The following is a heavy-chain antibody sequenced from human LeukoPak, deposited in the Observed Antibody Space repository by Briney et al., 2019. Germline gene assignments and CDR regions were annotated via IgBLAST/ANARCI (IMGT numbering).Heavy chain of an antibody. CDR1: GYTLTELS. CDR3: ATGLSYYGSGILGY. J-gene: IGHJ4*02. CDR2: FDPEDGET. V-gene: IGHV1-24*01. Sequence: GASVTVSCKVSGYTLTELSMHWVRQAPGKGLEWMGGFDPEDGETIYAQKFQGRVTMTEDTSTDTAYMELSSLRSEDTAVYYCATGLSYYGSGILGYWGQGTLVTVSS. D-gene: IGHD3-10*01.